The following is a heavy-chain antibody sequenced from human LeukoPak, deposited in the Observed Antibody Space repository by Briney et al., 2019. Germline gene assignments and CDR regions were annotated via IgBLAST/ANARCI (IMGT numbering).Heavy chain of an antibody. CDR3: ARDKGYCSSTSCRNWFDP. D-gene: IGHD2-2*01. J-gene: IGHJ5*02. CDR1: GYTFTSYG. Sequence: GASVKVSCKASGYTFTSYGINWVRQAPGQGLEWMGWISAYNGNTNYAQKLQGRVTLTTDTSTSTAYMELRSLRSDDTAVYYCARDKGYCSSTSCRNWFDPWGQGTLVTVSS. V-gene: IGHV1-18*01. CDR2: ISAYNGNT.